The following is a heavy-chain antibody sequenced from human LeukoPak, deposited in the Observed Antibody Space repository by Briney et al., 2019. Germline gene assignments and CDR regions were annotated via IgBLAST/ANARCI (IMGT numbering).Heavy chain of an antibody. Sequence: ASVKVSCKASGYTFTSYGISWVRQAPGQGLEWMGWISTYNGNTNYARKLQGRVTMTTDTSTSTAYMELRSLRSDDTAVYYCAREVAGDVDTAVYYFDYWGQGTLVTVSS. CDR1: GYTFTSYG. J-gene: IGHJ4*02. V-gene: IGHV1-18*01. CDR2: ISTYNGNT. D-gene: IGHD5-18*01. CDR3: AREVAGDVDTAVYYFDY.